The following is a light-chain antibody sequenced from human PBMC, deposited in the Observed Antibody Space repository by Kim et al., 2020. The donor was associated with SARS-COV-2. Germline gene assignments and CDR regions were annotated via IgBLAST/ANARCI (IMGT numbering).Light chain of an antibody. J-gene: IGLJ1*01. V-gene: IGLV2-8*01. Sequence: QSVTISCTGTSSDVGGYNYVSWYQQHPGTAPKLMIYEVTERPSGVPDRFSGSKSGNTASLTVSGLQAEDEADYYCSSYAGSNNPYVFGTGTKVTVL. CDR1: SSDVGGYNY. CDR3: SSYAGSNNPYV. CDR2: EVT.